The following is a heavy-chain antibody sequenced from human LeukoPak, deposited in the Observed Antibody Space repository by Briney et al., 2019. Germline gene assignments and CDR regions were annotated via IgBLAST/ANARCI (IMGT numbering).Heavy chain of an antibody. CDR1: GFTFSSDA. V-gene: IGHV3-23*01. D-gene: IGHD3-3*01. CDR2: ISGGGGST. Sequence: PGGSLRLSCAAAGFTFSSDAMSGVRQAPGKGLEWVSAISGGGGSTYYADSVKGRFTISRDNSKNTLYLQMNSLRADDTAVYYCAKEEARITIFGVVPDYWGQGTLVTVSS. J-gene: IGHJ4*02. CDR3: AKEEARITIFGVVPDY.